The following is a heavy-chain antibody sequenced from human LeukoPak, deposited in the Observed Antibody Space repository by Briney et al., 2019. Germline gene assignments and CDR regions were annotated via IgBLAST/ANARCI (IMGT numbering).Heavy chain of an antibody. D-gene: IGHD4-11*01. CDR1: GFSLSSYR. Sequence: PGGSLRLSCAASGFSLSSYRVHWVRPAPGKGLGWVSRIDSDVSSTSYADSVKGRFTISRDQAKNTLYLQMNSLRAEDTAVYYCARDRDDYSNYACDYWGQGTLVTVSS. J-gene: IGHJ4*02. CDR2: IDSDVSST. CDR3: ARDRDDYSNYACDY. V-gene: IGHV3-74*01.